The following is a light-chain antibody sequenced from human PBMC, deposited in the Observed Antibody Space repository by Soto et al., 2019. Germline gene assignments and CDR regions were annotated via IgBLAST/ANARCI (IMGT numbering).Light chain of an antibody. CDR2: WAS. V-gene: IGKV4-1*01. CDR3: QQYYSTPYT. J-gene: IGKJ2*01. Sequence: DIVMTQSPDSLAVSLGESATINCKSSQSVLYSSNNKNYLAWYQQKPGQPPKRLIYWASTRESGVPDRFSASGSGTDFTLTISSLQAEDVAVHYCQQYYSTPYTFGQGTKLAIK. CDR1: QSVLYSSNNKNY.